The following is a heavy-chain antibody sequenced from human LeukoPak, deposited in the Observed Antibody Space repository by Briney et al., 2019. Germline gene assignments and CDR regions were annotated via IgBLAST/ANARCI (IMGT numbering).Heavy chain of an antibody. Sequence: GGSLRLSCAASGFTFSNAWMSWVRQAPGKGLEWVGRIKSKTDGGTTDYAAPVKGRFTISRDDSKNTLYLQMNSLKTEDTAVYYCAKAQWELLLLDYWGQGTPVTVSS. J-gene: IGHJ4*02. CDR1: GFTFSNAW. D-gene: IGHD1-26*01. CDR2: IKSKTDGGTT. CDR3: AKAQWELLLLDY. V-gene: IGHV3-15*01.